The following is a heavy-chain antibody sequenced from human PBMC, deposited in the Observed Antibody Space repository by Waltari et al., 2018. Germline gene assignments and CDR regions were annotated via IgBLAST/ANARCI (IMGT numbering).Heavy chain of an antibody. D-gene: IGHD5-12*01. Sequence: QVQLVQSGAEVKKPGASVKVSCKASKYTFTDYYMHWVRQAPGQGLEWMGWINPNGGDTSYAQEFQGRITMTRDTSISTAYMELSGLTSDDTAVYSCVREGDGYRHFDFWGQGTLVTVSS. CDR1: KYTFTDYY. V-gene: IGHV1-2*02. CDR3: VREGDGYRHFDF. CDR2: INPNGGDT. J-gene: IGHJ4*02.